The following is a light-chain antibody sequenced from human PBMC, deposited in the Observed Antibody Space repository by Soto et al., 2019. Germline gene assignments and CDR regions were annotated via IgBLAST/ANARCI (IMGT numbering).Light chain of an antibody. CDR2: EVS. Sequence: QAVLTQPASVSGSPGQSITISCTGTSSDGGGYNYVSWYQQHPGKAPKLMIYEVSNRPSGVSNRFSGSKSGNTASLTISGLQAEDEADYYCSSYTSSSTIFGTGTKLTVL. CDR1: SSDGGGYNY. J-gene: IGLJ1*01. CDR3: SSYTSSSTI. V-gene: IGLV2-14*01.